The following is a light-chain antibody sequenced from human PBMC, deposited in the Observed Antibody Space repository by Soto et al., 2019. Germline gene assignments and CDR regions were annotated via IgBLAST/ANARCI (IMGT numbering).Light chain of an antibody. CDR2: EVS. CDR1: SSDVGGYNY. CDR3: TSYTSNNTWV. Sequence: QSALTQPASVSGSPGQSITISCTGTSSDVGGYNYVSWYQQHPDKAPKLMIYEVSNRPSGVSNRFSGSKSGNTASLTISGLQAEDEADYYCTSYTSNNTWVFGGGTKLTVL. J-gene: IGLJ3*02. V-gene: IGLV2-14*01.